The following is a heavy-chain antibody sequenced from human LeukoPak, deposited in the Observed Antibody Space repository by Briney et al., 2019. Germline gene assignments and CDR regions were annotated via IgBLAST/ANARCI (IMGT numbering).Heavy chain of an antibody. CDR1: GYTFTGYY. V-gene: IGHV1-2*02. CDR3: ARDGDYGDYRGLFDP. CDR2: SNPNNGGT. Sequence: ASVKVSCKASGYTFTGYYMHWVRQAPGQGLEWMGWSNPNNGGTNYAQKLQGRVTMTTDTSTSTAYMELRSLRSDDTAVYYCARDGDYGDYRGLFDPWGQGTLVTVSS. D-gene: IGHD4-17*01. J-gene: IGHJ5*02.